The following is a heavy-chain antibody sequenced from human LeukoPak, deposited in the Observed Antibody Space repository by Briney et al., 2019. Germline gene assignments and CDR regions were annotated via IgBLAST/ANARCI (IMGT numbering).Heavy chain of an antibody. CDR3: ARGVYSYGWMVDY. Sequence: PSETLSLTCAVYGGSFSGYYWSWIRQPPGKGLEWIGEINHSGSTNYNPSLKSRVTISVDTSKNQFSLKLNSVTAADTAVYYCARGVYSYGWMVDYWGQGTLVTVSS. CDR2: INHSGST. J-gene: IGHJ4*02. CDR1: GGSFSGYY. D-gene: IGHD5-18*01. V-gene: IGHV4-34*01.